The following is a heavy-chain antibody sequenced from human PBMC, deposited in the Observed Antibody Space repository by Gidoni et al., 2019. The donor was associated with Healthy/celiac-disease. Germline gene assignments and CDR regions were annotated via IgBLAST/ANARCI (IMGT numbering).Heavy chain of an antibody. V-gene: IGHV3-48*03. D-gene: IGHD4-17*01. Sequence: EVQLVESGGGLVQPGGSLRLSCAASGFTFSSYEMNWVRQAPGKGLEWVSYISSSGSTIYYADSVKGRFTISRDNAKNSLYLQMNSLRAEDTAVYYCARTMTTVITYYFDYWGQGTLVTVSS. CDR1: GFTFSSYE. J-gene: IGHJ4*02. CDR3: ARTMTTVITYYFDY. CDR2: ISSSGSTI.